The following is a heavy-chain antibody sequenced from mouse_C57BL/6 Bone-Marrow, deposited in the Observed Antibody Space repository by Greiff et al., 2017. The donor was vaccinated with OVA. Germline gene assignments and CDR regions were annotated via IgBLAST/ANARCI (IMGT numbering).Heavy chain of an antibody. CDR2: IDPETGGT. CDR1: GYTFTDYE. Sequence: QVQLQQSGAELVRPGASVTLSCKASGYTFTDYEMHWVKQTPVHGLEWIGAIDPETGGTAYNQKFKGKAILTADKSSSTACMELRSLTAEDSAVYYCTPYYWFAYWGQGTLVTVSA. J-gene: IGHJ3*01. D-gene: IGHD1-1*01. V-gene: IGHV1-15*01. CDR3: TPYYWFAY.